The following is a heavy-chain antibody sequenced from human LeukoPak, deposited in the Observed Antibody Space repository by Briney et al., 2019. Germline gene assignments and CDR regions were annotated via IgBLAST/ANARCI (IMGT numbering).Heavy chain of an antibody. J-gene: IGHJ4*02. CDR2: IYYSGST. CDR3: ARHSGDSSGWYGVDYFDY. V-gene: IGHV4-59*08. CDR1: GGSISSYY. D-gene: IGHD6-19*01. Sequence: PSETLSLTCTVSGGSISSYYWSWIRQPPGKGLEWIGYIYYSGSTNYNPSLKSRVTISVDTSKNQFSLKLSSVTAADTAVYYCARHSGDSSGWYGVDYFDYWGQGTLVTVSS.